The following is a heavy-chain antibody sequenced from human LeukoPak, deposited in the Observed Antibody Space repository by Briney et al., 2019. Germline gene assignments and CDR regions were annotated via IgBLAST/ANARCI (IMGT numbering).Heavy chain of an antibody. V-gene: IGHV3-33*01. CDR3: ARTKYSGSYGGYFDY. J-gene: IGHJ4*02. Sequence: PGRSLRLSCAASGFTFSSYNMHWVRQPPGKGLECLAVIWYDGSNKYCADCVKARFTISRDNSKNTLYLQMNSLRAEDTAVYYCARTKYSGSYGGYFDYWGQGTLVTVSS. CDR1: GFTFSSYN. D-gene: IGHD1-26*01. CDR2: IWYDGSNK.